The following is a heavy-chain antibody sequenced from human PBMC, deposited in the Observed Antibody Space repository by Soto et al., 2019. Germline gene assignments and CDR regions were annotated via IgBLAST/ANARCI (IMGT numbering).Heavy chain of an antibody. CDR3: TRLEVSRPPVDY. V-gene: IGHV3-73*01. CDR2: IRSKANSYAT. CDR1: GFTFRGSA. J-gene: IGHJ4*02. Sequence: GGSLRLSCAASGFTFRGSAMHWVRQASGKGLEWVGRIRSKANSYATAYAASVKGRFTISRDDSKNTAYLQMNSLKTEDTAVYYCTRLEVSRPPVDYWGQGTLVTVSS.